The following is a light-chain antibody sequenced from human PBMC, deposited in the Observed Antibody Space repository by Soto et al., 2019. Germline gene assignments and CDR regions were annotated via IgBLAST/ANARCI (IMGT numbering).Light chain of an antibody. CDR3: SSYTSSSTNYV. V-gene: IGLV2-14*01. Sequence: ALTQPASVSGSPGQSITISCTGTSSDVGGYNYVSWYQQHPGKAPKLMIYEVSNRPSGVSNRFSGSKSGNTASLTISGLQAEDEADYYCSSYTSSSTNYVFGTGTKLTVL. CDR1: SSDVGGYNY. J-gene: IGLJ1*01. CDR2: EVS.